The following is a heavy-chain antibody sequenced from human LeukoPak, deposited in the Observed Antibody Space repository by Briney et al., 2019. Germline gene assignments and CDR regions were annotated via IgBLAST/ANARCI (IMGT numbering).Heavy chain of an antibody. CDR1: GFTFSSYG. D-gene: IGHD1-26*01. Sequence: PGRSLRLSCAASGFTFSSYGMHWVRQAPGKGLEWVSSISRSSSYISYANSVKGRFTISRDNAKNSLYLQMNSLRAEDTAVYYCARDDSGSCSYYFHYWGQGTLVTVSS. J-gene: IGHJ4*02. CDR3: ARDDSGSCSYYFHY. CDR2: ISRSSSYI. V-gene: IGHV3-21*01.